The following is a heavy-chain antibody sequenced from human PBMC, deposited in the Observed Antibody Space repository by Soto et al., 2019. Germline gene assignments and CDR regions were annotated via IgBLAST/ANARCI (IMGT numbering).Heavy chain of an antibody. CDR2: ISYDGSNK. CDR1: GFTFSSYA. Sequence: QVQLVESGGGVVQPGRSLRLSCAASGFTFSSYAMHWVRQAPGKGLEWVAVISYDGSNKYYADSVKGRFTISRDNSKNTLYLQMNSLRAEDTAVYYCARDDLPVITKGYFDYWGQGTLVTVSS. CDR3: ARDDLPVITKGYFDY. D-gene: IGHD3-22*01. J-gene: IGHJ4*02. V-gene: IGHV3-30-3*01.